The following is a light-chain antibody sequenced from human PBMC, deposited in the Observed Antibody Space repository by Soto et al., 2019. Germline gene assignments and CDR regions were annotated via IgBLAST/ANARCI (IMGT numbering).Light chain of an antibody. CDR3: CSYAGSSTFYV. V-gene: IGLV2-23*02. Sequence: QSVLTQPASVSGSPGQSITISCTGTSSDVGSYNLVSWYQQHPGKAPKLMIYEVSERPPGVSNRFSGSKSGNTASLTISGLQAEDEADYYCCSYAGSSTFYVFGTGTKVTVL. CDR2: EVS. J-gene: IGLJ1*01. CDR1: SSDVGSYNL.